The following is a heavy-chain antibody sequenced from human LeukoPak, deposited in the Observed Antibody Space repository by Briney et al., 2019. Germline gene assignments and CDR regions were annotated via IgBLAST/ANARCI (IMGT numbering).Heavy chain of an antibody. V-gene: IGHV3-33*06. J-gene: IGHJ4*02. CDR1: GFTFSSYG. CDR3: AKGRGATSTTLYYFDY. CDR2: IWYDGSNK. Sequence: SGGSLRLSCAASGFTFSSYGMPWVRQAPGKGLEWGAVIWYDGSNKYYADSVKGRFTISRDNSKNTLYLQMNSLRAEDTAVYYCAKGRGATSTTLYYFDYWGQGTLVTVSS. D-gene: IGHD1-26*01.